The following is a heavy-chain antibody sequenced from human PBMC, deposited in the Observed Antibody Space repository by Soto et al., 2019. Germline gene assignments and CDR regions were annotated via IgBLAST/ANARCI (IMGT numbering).Heavy chain of an antibody. CDR2: IYYSGST. V-gene: IGHV4-31*03. Sequence: SETLSLTCTVSGGSISSGGYYWSWIRQHPGKGLEWIGYIYYSGSTYYNPSLKSRVTISVDTSKNQFSLKLSSVTAADTAVYYCARVCYEAATPGGGWFDPWGQGTLVTVSS. CDR1: GGSISSGGYY. J-gene: IGHJ5*02. D-gene: IGHD3-10*02. CDR3: ARVCYEAATPGGGWFDP.